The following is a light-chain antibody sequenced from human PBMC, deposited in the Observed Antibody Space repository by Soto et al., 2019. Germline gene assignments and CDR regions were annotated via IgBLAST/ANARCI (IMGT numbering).Light chain of an antibody. J-gene: IGKJ1*01. V-gene: IGKV3-20*01. CDR3: QQYGSSPGT. Sequence: EIVLTQSPGTLSLSPGERATLSCRASQSVSSSYLAWYQQRPGQAPRLLIYGASSRATGIPDRFSGSGSAIDFTLTISRLEPEDFAVYYCQQYGSSPGTFGQGTKVEIK. CDR2: GAS. CDR1: QSVSSSY.